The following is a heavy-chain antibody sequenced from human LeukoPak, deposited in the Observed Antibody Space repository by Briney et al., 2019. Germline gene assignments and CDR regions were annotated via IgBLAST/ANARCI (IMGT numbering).Heavy chain of an antibody. Sequence: PGGSLRLSCGASGFIFRSYGMHWVRQAPGKGLERLAFIRHDGSNKYYADSVKGRFTISRDNSKNTLYLQMNSLRAEDTAVYYCALTRGGGYCSGGSCGDDAFDIWGQGTMVTVSS. CDR2: IRHDGSNK. D-gene: IGHD2-15*01. CDR3: ALTRGGGYCSGGSCGDDAFDI. J-gene: IGHJ3*02. V-gene: IGHV3-30*02. CDR1: GFIFRSYG.